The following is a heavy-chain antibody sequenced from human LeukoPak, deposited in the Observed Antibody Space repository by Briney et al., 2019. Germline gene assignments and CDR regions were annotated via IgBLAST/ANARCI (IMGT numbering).Heavy chain of an antibody. V-gene: IGHV3-53*01. CDR2: IDTGGST. J-gene: IGHJ4*02. CDR1: GFTVSSNY. D-gene: IGHD6-19*01. CDR3: AREYLDGSGWYAYFDY. Sequence: PGGSLRLSCAASGFTVSSNYMSWVRQAPGKGLERVSLIDTGGSTYYADSVRGRFTISRDNSKNTLYLQMNSLRAEDTAVYYCAREYLDGSGWYAYFDYWGRGTLVTVSS.